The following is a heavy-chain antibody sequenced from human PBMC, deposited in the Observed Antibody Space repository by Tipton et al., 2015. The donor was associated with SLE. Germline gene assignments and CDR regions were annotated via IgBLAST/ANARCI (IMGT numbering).Heavy chain of an antibody. Sequence: TLSLTCTVSGGSISSSSYYWGWIRQPPGKGLEWIGSIYYSGSTYYNPSLKSRVTISVDTSKNQFSLKLSSVTAADAAVYYCARVEYNWGSPLDYWGQGTLVTVSS. J-gene: IGHJ4*02. V-gene: IGHV4-39*07. CDR3: ARVEYNWGSPLDY. D-gene: IGHD7-27*01. CDR1: GGSISSSSYY. CDR2: IYYSGST.